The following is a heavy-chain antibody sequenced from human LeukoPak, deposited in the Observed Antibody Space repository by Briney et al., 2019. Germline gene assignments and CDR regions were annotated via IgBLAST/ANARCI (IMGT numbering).Heavy chain of an antibody. CDR1: GFTFSIYA. Sequence: GGSLRLSXAASGFTFSIYAMSWVRQAPGKGLEWVSSVTSSGTGTFYADSVKGRFTISRDNSENTLYLQMNSLRAEDMAVYYCAKDRPNYYDSSGRYYRRNGDYWGQGTLVTVSS. CDR2: VTSSGTGT. CDR3: AKDRPNYYDSSGRYYRRNGDY. D-gene: IGHD3-22*01. V-gene: IGHV3-23*01. J-gene: IGHJ4*02.